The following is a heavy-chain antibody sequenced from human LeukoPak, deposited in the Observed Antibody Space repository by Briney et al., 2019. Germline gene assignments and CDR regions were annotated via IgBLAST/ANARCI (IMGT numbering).Heavy chain of an antibody. Sequence: GGSLRLSCAASGFTFSSYAMSWVRQAPGKGPEWVSAISGSGGSTYYADSVKGRFTISRDNSKNTLYLQMNSLRAEDTAVYYCAKEIGGGKVGSGNLPWGQGTLVTVSS. D-gene: IGHD1-26*01. CDR1: GFTFSSYA. CDR2: ISGSGGST. V-gene: IGHV3-23*01. J-gene: IGHJ5*02. CDR3: AKEIGGGKVGSGNLP.